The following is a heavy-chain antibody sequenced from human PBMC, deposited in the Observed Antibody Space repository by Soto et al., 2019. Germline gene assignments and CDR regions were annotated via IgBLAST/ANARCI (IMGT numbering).Heavy chain of an antibody. CDR1: SGSISSSNW. V-gene: IGHV4-4*02. CDR2: IYHSGST. D-gene: IGHD6-19*01. J-gene: IGHJ4*02. Sequence: SETLSLTCAVSSGSISSSNWWSWVRQPPGKGLEWIGEIYHSGSTNYNPSLKSRVTISVDKSKNQFSLKLSSVTAADTAVYYCARDQGAVAGFDYWGQGTLVTVSS. CDR3: ARDQGAVAGFDY.